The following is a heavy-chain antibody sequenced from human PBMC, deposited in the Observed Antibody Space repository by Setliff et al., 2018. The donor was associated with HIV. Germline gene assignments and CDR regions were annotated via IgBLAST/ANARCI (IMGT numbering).Heavy chain of an antibody. V-gene: IGHV4-59*01. D-gene: IGHD3-10*01. CDR3: ARPRSGTYRGHYYYYMDV. J-gene: IGHJ6*03. CDR1: GGPISSYY. CDR2: IYYSGST. Sequence: SETLSLTCTVSGGPISSYYWSWIRQPPGRGLEWIGYIYYSGSTNYNPSLKSRVTISVDTSKNQFSLKLSSVTAADTAVYYCARPRSGTYRGHYYYYMDVWGKGTTVTVSS.